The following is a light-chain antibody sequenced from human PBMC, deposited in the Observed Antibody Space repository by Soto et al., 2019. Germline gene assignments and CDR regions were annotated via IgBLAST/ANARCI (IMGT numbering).Light chain of an antibody. J-gene: IGKJ1*01. CDR2: DAS. Sequence: DIQMTQSPATLSASVGDRVSITCRASQDISRWLALYQQKPGKAPKVLIWDASSLQRGVPSRFTGSGYGTEFTLTINGLQPDDFATYYCQQYNGYRTWTFGQGTKV. V-gene: IGKV1-5*01. CDR3: QQYNGYRTWT. CDR1: QDISRW.